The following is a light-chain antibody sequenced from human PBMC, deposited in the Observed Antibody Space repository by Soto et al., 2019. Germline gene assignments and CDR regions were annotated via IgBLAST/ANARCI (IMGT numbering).Light chain of an antibody. Sequence: EIVLTQSPGTLSLSPGERATLSWRVSQSVSISYLSWYQQQPRRAPPLLLFCASTRATSVPARFCGGWSGTNFSLTIISLQPEDFSVYYCHQHHCWPRTFGQGTKVDI. CDR1: QSVSISY. CDR3: HQHHCWPRT. CDR2: CAS. V-gene: IGKV3D-7*01. J-gene: IGKJ1*01.